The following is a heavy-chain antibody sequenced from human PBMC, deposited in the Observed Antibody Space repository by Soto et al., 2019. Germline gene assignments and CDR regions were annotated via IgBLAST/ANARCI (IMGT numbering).Heavy chain of an antibody. CDR3: ARDYGGVPHRVIDY. CDR2: IWYDGSNK. D-gene: IGHD2-8*02. Sequence: QVQLVESGGGVVQPGRSLRLSCAASGFTFSSYGMHWVRQAPGKGLEWVAAIWYDGSNKYYADSVKGRFTISRDNSKNTLYLQMNSLRAEDTAVYYCARDYGGVPHRVIDYWGQGTLVTVSS. J-gene: IGHJ4*02. CDR1: GFTFSSYG. V-gene: IGHV3-33*01.